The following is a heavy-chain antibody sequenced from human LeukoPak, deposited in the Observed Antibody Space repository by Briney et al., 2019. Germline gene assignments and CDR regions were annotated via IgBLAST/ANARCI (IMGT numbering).Heavy chain of an antibody. J-gene: IGHJ4*02. CDR1: GFTLSSDV. V-gene: IGHV3-23*01. CDR3: ARVTFGFSNY. CDR2: ISSSGAGT. Sequence: GGSLRLSCAASGFTLSSDVMSWVRQAPGKGREWVSSISSSGAGTFYADSVKGRFTISRDNSKNTVDLQMNSLRAEDTAVYSCARVTFGFSNYWGQGTLVTVSS. D-gene: IGHD2-21*02.